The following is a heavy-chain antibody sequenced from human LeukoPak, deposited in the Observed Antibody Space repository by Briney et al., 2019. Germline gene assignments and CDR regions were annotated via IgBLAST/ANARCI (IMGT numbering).Heavy chain of an antibody. J-gene: IGHJ5*02. Sequence: SETLSLTCAVSGYSISSGYYWGWIRQPPGKGLEWIGIIYHSGSTYYNPSLKSRVTISVDTSKNQFSLKLSSVTAADTAVYYCARGDVGATAVPLDPWGQGTLVTVSS. CDR1: GYSISSGYY. V-gene: IGHV4-38-2*01. D-gene: IGHD1-26*01. CDR2: IYHSGST. CDR3: ARGDVGATAVPLDP.